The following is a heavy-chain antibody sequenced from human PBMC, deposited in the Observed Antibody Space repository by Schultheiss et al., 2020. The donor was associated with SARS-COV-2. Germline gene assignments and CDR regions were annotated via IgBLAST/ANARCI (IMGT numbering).Heavy chain of an antibody. V-gene: IGHV3-30*18. J-gene: IGHJ3*02. CDR3: AKLGAYCGGDCLDAFDI. Sequence: GGSLRLSCAASGFTFSSYGMHWVRQAPGKGLEWVAVISYDGSNKYYADSVKGRFTISRDNSKNTRYLQMNSLRAEDTAVYYCAKLGAYCGGDCLDAFDIWGQGTMVTVSS. D-gene: IGHD2-21*02. CDR2: ISYDGSNK. CDR1: GFTFSSYG.